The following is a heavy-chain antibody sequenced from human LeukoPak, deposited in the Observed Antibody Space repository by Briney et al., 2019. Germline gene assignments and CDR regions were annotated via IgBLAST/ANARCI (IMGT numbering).Heavy chain of an antibody. CDR1: GGSISSGGYY. Sequence: SQTLSLTCTVSGGSISSGGYYWSWIRQHPGKGLVCIGYIYYSGSPYYNPSLKSRVTISLDTSQNQFSLKLMSVTAADTAVYYCARESSSEHLSLDYWGQGTLVTVSS. V-gene: IGHV4-31*03. CDR2: IYYSGSP. D-gene: IGHD3-10*01. J-gene: IGHJ4*02. CDR3: ARESSSEHLSLDY.